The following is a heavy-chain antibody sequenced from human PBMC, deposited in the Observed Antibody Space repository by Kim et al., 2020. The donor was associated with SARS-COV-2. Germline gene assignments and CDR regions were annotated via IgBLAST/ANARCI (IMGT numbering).Heavy chain of an antibody. CDR3: AKDRLREGDDFDH. D-gene: IGHD3-16*01. Sequence: YGDSVKGQFTIYRENHKNTVYQQMSSLRPDDTAVYYCAKDRLREGDDFDHWGQGTLVTVSS. V-gene: IGHV3-30*15. J-gene: IGHJ4*02.